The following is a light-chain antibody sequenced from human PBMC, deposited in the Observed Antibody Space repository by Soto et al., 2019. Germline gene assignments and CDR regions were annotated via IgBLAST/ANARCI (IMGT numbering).Light chain of an antibody. J-gene: IGLJ3*02. CDR2: DVS. CDR1: SSDVGGYDF. CDR3: CSYAGTYNLV. Sequence: QSALTQPRSVSGSPGQSVTISCTGSSSDVGGYDFVSWYQQHPGKAPKLMISDVSERPSWVPDRFSGSKSANKASLTISGLQAEDEADYYCCSYAGTYNLVFGGGTKLTVL. V-gene: IGLV2-11*01.